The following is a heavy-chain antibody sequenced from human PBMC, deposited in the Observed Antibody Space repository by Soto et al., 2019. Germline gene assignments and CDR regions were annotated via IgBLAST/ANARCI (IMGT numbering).Heavy chain of an antibody. CDR3: ARGTRGGISFDY. Sequence: SETLSLTCAVSGGSISSGGYSWSWIRQPPGKGLEWIGYIYHSGSTYYNPSLKSRVTISVDRSKNQFSLKLSSVTAADTAVYYCARGTRGGISFDYWGQGTLVTVSS. CDR2: IYHSGST. J-gene: IGHJ4*02. V-gene: IGHV4-30-2*01. D-gene: IGHD2-15*01. CDR1: GGSISSGGYS.